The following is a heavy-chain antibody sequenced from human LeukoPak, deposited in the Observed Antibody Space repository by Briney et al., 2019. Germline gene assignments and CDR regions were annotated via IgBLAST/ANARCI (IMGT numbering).Heavy chain of an antibody. CDR3: ARVVRLQLDPYYFDY. J-gene: IGHJ4*02. CDR1: GFIFTKYG. D-gene: IGHD1-1*01. Sequence: ASVKVSCKASGFIFTKYGISWVRQAPGQGLEWVGWTSGYNGDTNYAQKLQGRVSMTTDTSTTTAYMELRSLRSDDTAVYYCARVVRLQLDPYYFDYWGQGTLVTVSS. CDR2: TSGYNGDT. V-gene: IGHV1-18*01.